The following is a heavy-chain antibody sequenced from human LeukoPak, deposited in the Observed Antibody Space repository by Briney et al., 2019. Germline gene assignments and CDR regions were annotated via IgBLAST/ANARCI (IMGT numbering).Heavy chain of an antibody. CDR3: ARKGSGDAFDI. V-gene: IGHV3-33*08. Sequence: GGSLRLSCAASGFTFSRYWMHWVRQAPGKGLEWVAFIWYDGSNEFYADSVKGRFTISRDNSRNTLYLQMNSLRAEDTAVYYCARKGSGDAFDIWGQGTMVTVSS. CDR1: GFTFSRYW. CDR2: IWYDGSNE. J-gene: IGHJ3*02.